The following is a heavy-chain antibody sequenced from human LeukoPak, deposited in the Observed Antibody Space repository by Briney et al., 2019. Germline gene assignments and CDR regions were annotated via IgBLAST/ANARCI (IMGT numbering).Heavy chain of an antibody. CDR2: IGTAGDP. CDR1: GFIFSKYD. Sequence: QPGGSLRLSCAAPGFIFSKYDMHWVRQATGKGLEWVSTIGTAGDPFYPGSVKDRFTISRENSKNSLYLQMNSLRAGDTAVYYCVRDGGRGTMDVWGQGTTVTVSS. D-gene: IGHD2-15*01. J-gene: IGHJ6*02. CDR3: VRDGGRGTMDV. V-gene: IGHV3-13*05.